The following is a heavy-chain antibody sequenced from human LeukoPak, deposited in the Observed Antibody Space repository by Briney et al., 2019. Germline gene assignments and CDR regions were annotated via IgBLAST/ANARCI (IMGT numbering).Heavy chain of an antibody. J-gene: IGHJ6*02. CDR2: ISAYNGNT. Sequence: ASVKVSCKASGYTFTSYGISWVRQAPGQGLEWMGWISAYNGNTNYAQKLQGRVTMTTDTSTSTAYMELRSLRSDDTAVYYCARDKISSRKDYYGMDVWGQGTTVTVSS. D-gene: IGHD6-13*01. V-gene: IGHV1-18*01. CDR3: ARDKISSRKDYYGMDV. CDR1: GYTFTSYG.